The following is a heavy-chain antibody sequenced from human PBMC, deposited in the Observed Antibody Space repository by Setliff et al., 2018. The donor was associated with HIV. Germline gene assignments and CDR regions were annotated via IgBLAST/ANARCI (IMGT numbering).Heavy chain of an antibody. Sequence: LSLTCTSSGDSISGYYWSWIRQPAGKGLEWIGRMHTSGNTNYNPSLKSRVTMSVDTSKNQFSLKLSSVTAADTAVYYCARGGYDYVWGSYRYPYYYYYMDVWGKGTTVTVSS. CDR2: MHTSGNT. J-gene: IGHJ6*03. V-gene: IGHV4-4*07. D-gene: IGHD3-16*02. CDR1: GDSISGYY. CDR3: ARGGYDYVWGSYRYPYYYYYMDV.